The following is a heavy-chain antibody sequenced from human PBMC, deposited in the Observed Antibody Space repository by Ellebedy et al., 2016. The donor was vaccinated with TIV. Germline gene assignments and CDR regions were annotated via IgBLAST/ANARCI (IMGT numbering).Heavy chain of an antibody. CDR2: MHYSGST. CDR3: GRDPTTDFYGAAPDV. J-gene: IGHJ6*02. D-gene: IGHD2/OR15-2a*01. Sequence: SETLSLTXTVSGSAISSGTFYWVWIRQSPGQGLEWIGSMHYSGSTYYNPSLKSRVTFSVDTSRNELSLKLSSVTAADTAVYYCGRDPTTDFYGAAPDVWGRGTTVTVSS. CDR1: GSAISSGTFY. V-gene: IGHV4-39*07.